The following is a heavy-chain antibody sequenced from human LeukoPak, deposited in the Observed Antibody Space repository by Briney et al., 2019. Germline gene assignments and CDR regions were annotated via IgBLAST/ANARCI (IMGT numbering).Heavy chain of an antibody. D-gene: IGHD5-12*01. CDR2: INAGNGNT. CDR3: ARDEYSGYDSWFDY. V-gene: IGHV1-3*01. CDR1: GYTFTSYA. Sequence: ASVKVSCKASGYTFTSYAIHWVRQAPGQRLEWMGWINAGNGNTKYSQKFQGRVTITRDTSASTAYMELSSLRSEDTAVHYCARDEYSGYDSWFDYWGQGTLVTVSS. J-gene: IGHJ4*02.